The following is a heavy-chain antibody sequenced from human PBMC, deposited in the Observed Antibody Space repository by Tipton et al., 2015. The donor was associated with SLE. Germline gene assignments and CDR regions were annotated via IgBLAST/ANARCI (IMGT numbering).Heavy chain of an antibody. CDR2: IYNSGSG. D-gene: IGHD3-22*01. V-gene: IGHV4-59*11. Sequence: LRLSCTVSGGSISSHYRSWIRQPPGKGLEWIGYIYNSGSGNYNPSLKSRVTISVDTSKNQFSLKLSSVSAADTAVYYCARSDYYDSSGYSSYSFDIWGQGTMVTVSS. CDR1: GGSISSHY. J-gene: IGHJ3*02. CDR3: ARSDYYDSSGYSSYSFDI.